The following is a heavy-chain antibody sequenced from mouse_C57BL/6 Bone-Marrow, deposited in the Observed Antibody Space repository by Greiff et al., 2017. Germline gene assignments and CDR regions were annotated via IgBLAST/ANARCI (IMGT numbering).Heavy chain of an antibody. CDR2: ISSGSSTI. CDR1: GFTFSDYG. Sequence: DVMLVESGGGLVKPGGSLKLSCAASGFTFSDYGMHWVRQAPEKGLEWVAYISSGSSTIYYADTVKGRFTISRDNAKNTLFLQMTSLRSEDTAMYYCARQGKTVVATRYAMDYWGQGTSVTVSS. D-gene: IGHD1-1*01. CDR3: ARQGKTVVATRYAMDY. J-gene: IGHJ4*01. V-gene: IGHV5-17*01.